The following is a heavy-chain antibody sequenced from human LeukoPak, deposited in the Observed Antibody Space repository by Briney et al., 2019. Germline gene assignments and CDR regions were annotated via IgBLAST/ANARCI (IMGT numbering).Heavy chain of an antibody. V-gene: IGHV4-34*01. J-gene: IGHJ2*01. CDR3: AGGGGAAHPWYFDL. CDR2: MNQSGRA. Sequence: SETLSLTCAVYGASFSNYYWGWVRQPPGKGLEWIGEMNQSGRANYNPSPKSRVTLSVDTSKNLFTLRVDSVTAAYSAVYYCAGGGGAAHPWYFDLWGRGTVVTVS. D-gene: IGHD6-6*01. CDR1: GASFSNYY.